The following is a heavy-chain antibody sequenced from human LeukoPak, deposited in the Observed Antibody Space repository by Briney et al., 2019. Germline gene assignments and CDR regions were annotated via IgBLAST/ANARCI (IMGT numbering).Heavy chain of an antibody. V-gene: IGHV1-46*01. D-gene: IGHD1-26*01. Sequence: ASVKVSCKASGYTFTGYYMHWVRQAPGQGLEWMGIINPSGGSTSYAQKFQGRVTMTRDMSTSTVYMELSSLRSEDTAVYYCARVTTSGSYQLSDAFDIWGQGTMVTVSS. J-gene: IGHJ3*02. CDR1: GYTFTGYY. CDR3: ARVTTSGSYQLSDAFDI. CDR2: INPSGGST.